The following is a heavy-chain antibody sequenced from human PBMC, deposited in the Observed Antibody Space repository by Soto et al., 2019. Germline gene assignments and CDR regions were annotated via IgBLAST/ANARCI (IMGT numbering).Heavy chain of an antibody. J-gene: IGHJ3*02. CDR1: GGSISSGGYS. D-gene: IGHD1-26*01. CDR2: IFHSGST. Sequence: SETLSLTCAVSGGSISSGGYSWSWIRQPPGKGLEWIGYIFHSGSTYYNPSLKSRVTISRDNSKNTLSLQMNSLRAEDTAVYFCARVLRSGNTGYAFDIWGQGTMVTVSS. V-gene: IGHV4-30-2*01. CDR3: ARVLRSGNTGYAFDI.